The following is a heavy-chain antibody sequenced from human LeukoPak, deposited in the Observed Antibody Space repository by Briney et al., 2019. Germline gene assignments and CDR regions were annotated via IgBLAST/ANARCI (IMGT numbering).Heavy chain of an antibody. V-gene: IGHV3-21*01. J-gene: IGHJ4*02. CDR2: ISSSSSYI. CDR1: RFIFDNYG. CDR3: AREAVAGTGYFDY. D-gene: IGHD6-19*01. Sequence: GGSLRLSCAASRFIFDNYGMTWVRQAPGKGLEWVSSISSSSSYIYYADSVKGRFIISRDNAKNSLYLQMNSLRAEDTAVYYCAREAVAGTGYFDYWGQGTLVTVSS.